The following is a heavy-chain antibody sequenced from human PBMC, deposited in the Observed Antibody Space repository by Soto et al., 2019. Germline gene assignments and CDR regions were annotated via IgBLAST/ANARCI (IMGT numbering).Heavy chain of an antibody. J-gene: IGHJ4*02. V-gene: IGHV3-23*01. CDR1: GLSFSSYA. CDR3: AKDAKILDWLPTSYYFDF. D-gene: IGHD3-9*01. CDR2: ISRRGNST. Sequence: EVQVLESGGGLAQPGRSLRLSCAVSGLSFSSYAMTWVRQSPGKGLEWVSIISRRGNSTYSTDSVRGRFTITRDNSKNTLYLQMKSLRAEDTAVYYCAKDAKILDWLPTSYYFDFWGQGNLVTVSS.